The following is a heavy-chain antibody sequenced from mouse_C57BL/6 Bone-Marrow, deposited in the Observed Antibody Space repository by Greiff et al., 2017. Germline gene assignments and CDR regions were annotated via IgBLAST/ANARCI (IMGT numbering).Heavy chain of an antibody. V-gene: IGHV1-18*01. CDR3: ARGLYGKGVAMDY. CDR1: GYTFPDYN. D-gene: IGHD1-1*01. CDR2: INPNNGGT. Sequence: VQLQQSGPELVKPGASVKIPCKASGYTFPDYNMDWVKQSHGKSLEWIGDINPNNGGTIYNQQFKGKATLTVDKSSSTAYMELRSLTSEDTAVYYCARGLYGKGVAMDYWGQGTSVTVSS. J-gene: IGHJ4*01.